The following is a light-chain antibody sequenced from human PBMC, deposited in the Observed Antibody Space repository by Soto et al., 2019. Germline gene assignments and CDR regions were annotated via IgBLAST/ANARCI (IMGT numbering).Light chain of an antibody. CDR2: XAS. J-gene: IGKJ1*01. CDR1: QSVSSY. Sequence: EIVITQSPSTXSFQLRHRAPLSCWATQSVSSYSAWYQKQPGQAHTXLXXXASTSDNAIPDRFRGSGSGTELTLKLSSREPEDFAVYYWKQRSKWLRAWTFGQGTMVDI. CDR3: KQRSKWLRAWT. V-gene: IGKV3-11*01.